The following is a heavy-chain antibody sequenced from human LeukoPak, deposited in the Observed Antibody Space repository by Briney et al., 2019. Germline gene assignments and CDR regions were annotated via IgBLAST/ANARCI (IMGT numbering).Heavy chain of an antibody. J-gene: IGHJ4*02. CDR2: MNPNSGNT. V-gene: IGHV1-8*03. CDR3: ARVAGGSYIFDY. CDR1: GYTFTSYD. D-gene: IGHD1-26*01. Sequence: ASVTVSCKASGYTFTSYDINWVRQATGQGLEWMGWMNPNSGNTGYAQKFQGRVTITRNTSISTAYMELSSLRSEDTAVYYCARVAGGSYIFDYWGQGTLVTVSS.